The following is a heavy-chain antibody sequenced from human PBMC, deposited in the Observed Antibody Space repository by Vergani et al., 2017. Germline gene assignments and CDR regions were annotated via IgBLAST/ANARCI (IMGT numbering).Heavy chain of an antibody. V-gene: IGHV1-69*18. CDR3: ARQRVSRGVISYWFDT. CDR1: GSTFSSYA. Sequence: QVQLVQSGAEVKKPGSSVKVSCQASGSTFSSYAINWVRQAPGQGLEWMGRVNPMFGTSNYAQKFKGRVTIYADESTATAHMNLSSLTSDDTAVYYCARQRVSRGVISYWFDTWGLGTLITVSS. D-gene: IGHD3-10*01. CDR2: VNPMFGTS. J-gene: IGHJ5*02.